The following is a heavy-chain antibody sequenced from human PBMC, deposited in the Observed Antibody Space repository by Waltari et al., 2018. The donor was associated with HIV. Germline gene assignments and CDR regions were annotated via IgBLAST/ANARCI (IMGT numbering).Heavy chain of an antibody. J-gene: IGHJ5*02. CDR2: IKQDGSDK. V-gene: IGHV3-7*01. Sequence: EVQLVESGGGWVEPGGSLRLSCAASGFTLRIYRLIGLRQAPGKGLEWVDNIKQDGSDKHYADSVRGRFTISRDNTKNSLYLQMNSLRAEDTAVYYCAKYSGSYWGAHNWFDPWGQGTLVTVSS. CDR1: GFTLRIYR. CDR3: AKYSGSYWGAHNWFDP. D-gene: IGHD1-26*01.